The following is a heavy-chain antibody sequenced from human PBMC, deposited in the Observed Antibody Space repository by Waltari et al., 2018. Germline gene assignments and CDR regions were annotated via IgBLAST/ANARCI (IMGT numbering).Heavy chain of an antibody. J-gene: IGHJ6*03. CDR1: GGSISSYY. CDR3: ARSGYDFWSGPQGPYYYYYMDV. Sequence: QVQLQESGPGLVKPSETLSLTCTVSGGSISSYYWSWIRQPPGKGLEWIGHIYYSGSTNYTPSLKSRVTISVDTSKNQFSLKLSSVTAADTAVYYCARSGYDFWSGPQGPYYYYYMDVWGKGTTVTISS. V-gene: IGHV4-59*01. D-gene: IGHD3-3*01. CDR2: IYYSGST.